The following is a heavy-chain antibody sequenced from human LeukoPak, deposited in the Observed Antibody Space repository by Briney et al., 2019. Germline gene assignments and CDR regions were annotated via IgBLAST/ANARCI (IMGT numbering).Heavy chain of an antibody. Sequence: GGSLRLSCAASGFTFSSYNMNWVREAPGKGLEWVSFISSSSDYIYYADSLKGRFTISRDNAKNSVYLQMNSLRADDTAVYYCASGGTYVLDYWGQGTLVTVSA. V-gene: IGHV3-21*01. CDR1: GFTFSSYN. CDR3: ASGGTYVLDY. CDR2: ISSSSDYI. D-gene: IGHD3-16*01. J-gene: IGHJ4*02.